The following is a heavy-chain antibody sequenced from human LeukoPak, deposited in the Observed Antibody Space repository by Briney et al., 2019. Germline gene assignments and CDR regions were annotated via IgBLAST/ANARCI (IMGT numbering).Heavy chain of an antibody. CDR3: ARDPEVVPAAMRVDYYYGMDV. J-gene: IGHJ6*02. V-gene: IGHV1-69*04. D-gene: IGHD2-2*01. CDR1: GYTFTSYG. CDR2: IIPILGIA. Sequence: ASVKVSCKASGYTFTSYGISWVRQAPGQGLEWMGRIIPILGIANYAQKFQGRVTITADKSTSTAYMELSSLRSEDTAVYYCARDPEVVPAAMRVDYYYGMDVWGQGTTVTVSS.